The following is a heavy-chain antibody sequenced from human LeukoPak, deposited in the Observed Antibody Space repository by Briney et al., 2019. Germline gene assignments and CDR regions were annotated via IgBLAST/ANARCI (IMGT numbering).Heavy chain of an antibody. CDR3: ARYGLTAALDF. CDR2: IKPDGSEK. CDR1: GFTFSSSW. J-gene: IGHJ4*02. V-gene: IGHV3-7*01. D-gene: IGHD2-21*02. Sequence: PGGSLRLSCAASGFTFSSSWMSWVRQAPGKGLEWVANIKPDGSEKFHVDSVKGRFTISRDYSKSSLSLQMNSLRAEDTAVYYCARYGLTAALDFWGQGTLVTVSS.